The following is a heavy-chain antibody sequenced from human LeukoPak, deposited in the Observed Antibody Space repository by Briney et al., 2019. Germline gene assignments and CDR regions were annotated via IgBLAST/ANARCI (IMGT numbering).Heavy chain of an antibody. D-gene: IGHD3-9*01. Sequence: PSETLSLTCTVSGDSISSYYWSWIRQPPGKGLEWIGYIYYSGSTNYNPSLKSRVTISLDTSKNQFSLKLTSVTAADTAVYYCARVYDILTGFLYWGQGTLVTVSS. J-gene: IGHJ4*02. V-gene: IGHV4-59*01. CDR3: ARVYDILTGFLY. CDR1: GDSISSYY. CDR2: IYYSGST.